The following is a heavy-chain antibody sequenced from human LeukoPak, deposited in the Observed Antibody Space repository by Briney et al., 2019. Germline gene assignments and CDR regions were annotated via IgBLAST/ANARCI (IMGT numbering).Heavy chain of an antibody. J-gene: IGHJ4*02. CDR3: ARVAYPRYFDY. CDR1: GFTFSDYY. Sequence: PGGSLRLSCAASGFTFSDYYMSWIRQAPGQGLECISYTYNSGTTIFYADSVKGRFTISRDNAKNSLYLQMNSLRAEDTAVYYCARVAYPRYFDYWGQGTLVTVSS. D-gene: IGHD2-2*01. CDR2: TYNSGTTI. V-gene: IGHV3-11*04.